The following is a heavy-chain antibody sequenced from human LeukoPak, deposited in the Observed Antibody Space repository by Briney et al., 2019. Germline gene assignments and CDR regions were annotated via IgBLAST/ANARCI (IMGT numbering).Heavy chain of an antibody. D-gene: IGHD1-26*01. Sequence: GGSLRLSCAASGFTFSSYAMSWVRQAPGKGLEWVSAISSSGGSTYYADSVKGRFTISRDNSKNTLYPQMNSLRAEDTAVYYCAKAENSRSYSAFDYWGQGTLVTVSS. CDR3: AKAENSRSYSAFDY. J-gene: IGHJ4*02. CDR2: ISSSGGST. V-gene: IGHV3-23*01. CDR1: GFTFSSYA.